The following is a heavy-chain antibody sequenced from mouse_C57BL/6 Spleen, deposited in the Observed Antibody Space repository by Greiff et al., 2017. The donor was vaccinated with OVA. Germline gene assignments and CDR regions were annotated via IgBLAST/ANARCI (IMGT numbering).Heavy chain of an antibody. D-gene: IGHD2-4*01. J-gene: IGHJ2*01. Sequence: EVQLQQSGGGLVQPGGSMKLSCVASGFTFSNYWMNWVRQSPEKGLEWVAQIRLKSDNYATHYAESVKGRFTISRDDSKSIVYLQMNNLRAEDTGIYYCTGEYYDDRGFDYWGQGTTLTVSS. CDR2: IRLKSDNYAT. CDR1: GFTFSNYW. V-gene: IGHV6-3*01. CDR3: TGEYYDDRGFDY.